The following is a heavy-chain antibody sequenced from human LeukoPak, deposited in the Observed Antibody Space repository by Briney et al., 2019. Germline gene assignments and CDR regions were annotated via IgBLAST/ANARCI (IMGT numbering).Heavy chain of an antibody. V-gene: IGHV4-59*01. D-gene: IGHD5-18*01. CDR3: ARVDTAMASYYYYMDV. CDR1: GGSISSYY. CDR2: IYYSGST. J-gene: IGHJ6*03. Sequence: PSETLSLTCTVSGGSISSYYWSWIRQPPGKGLEWIGYIYYSGSTNYNPSLKSRVTISADTSKNQFSLKLSSVTAADTAVYYCARVDTAMASYYYYMDVWGKGTTVTVSS.